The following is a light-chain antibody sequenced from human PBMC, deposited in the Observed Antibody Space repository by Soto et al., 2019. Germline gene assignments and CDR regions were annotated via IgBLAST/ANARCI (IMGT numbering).Light chain of an antibody. V-gene: IGKV1-27*01. Sequence: DIQVTQYPSSLSASVGDRFTITCRASQGIKNYLAWYQQKPGEIPKLLIYAASTLESGIPPRFSGSGSGTDFTLTINNLQPEDVATYYCQRYYNAPFTFGGGTKVDNK. CDR3: QRYYNAPFT. CDR1: QGIKNY. J-gene: IGKJ4*01. CDR2: AAS.